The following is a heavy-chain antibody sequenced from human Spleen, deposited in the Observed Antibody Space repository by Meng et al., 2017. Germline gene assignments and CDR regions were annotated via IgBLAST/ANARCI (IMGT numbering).Heavy chain of an antibody. Sequence: SETLSLTCTVSAYSISSGFYWGWLRQPPGKGLEWIGTIFHRGSTYYNPSLKSRVTISVDTSKNQFSLKLSSVTAADTAMYYCARRHSSGLYHFDYWGQGALVTVSS. CDR1: AYSISSGFY. CDR2: IFHRGST. D-gene: IGHD6-19*01. J-gene: IGHJ4*02. CDR3: ARRHSSGLYHFDY. V-gene: IGHV4-38-2*02.